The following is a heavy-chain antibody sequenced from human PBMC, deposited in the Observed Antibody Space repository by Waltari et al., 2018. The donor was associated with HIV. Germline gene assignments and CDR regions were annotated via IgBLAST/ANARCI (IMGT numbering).Heavy chain of an antibody. Sequence: EVELVESGGGLVQPGGSLRLSCAASGFTFSSYAMSWVRQAPGKGLEWVSGIVGSGGSTYYADSGKGRFTISRDNSKNTLYLQMNSLRAEDTAVYYCAGHGYLSGYSKYYFDYWGQGT. D-gene: IGHD2-21*02. V-gene: IGHV3-23*04. CDR2: IVGSGGST. CDR1: GFTFSSYA. J-gene: IGHJ4*02. CDR3: AGHGYLSGYSKYYFDY.